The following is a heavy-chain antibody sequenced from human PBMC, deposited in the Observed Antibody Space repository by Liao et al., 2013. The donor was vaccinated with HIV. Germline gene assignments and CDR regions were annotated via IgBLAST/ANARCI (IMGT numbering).Heavy chain of an antibody. CDR3: AREGDYGDYVDY. Sequence: QVQLQQWGAGLLKPSETLSLTCSVSGGSIRSYYWSWIRQPPGKGLEWIGYIYYSGSTIYNPSLKSRVTISVDTSKKQFSLKVRSVTAADTAVYYCAREGDYGDYVDYWGQGTLVTVSS. CDR1: GGSIRSYY. J-gene: IGHJ4*02. D-gene: IGHD4-17*01. CDR2: IYYSGST. V-gene: IGHV4-59*01.